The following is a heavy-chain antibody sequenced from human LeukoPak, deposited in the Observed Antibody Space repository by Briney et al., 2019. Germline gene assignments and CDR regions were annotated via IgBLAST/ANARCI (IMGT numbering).Heavy chain of an antibody. CDR3: ATQVTSTNPNDY. CDR1: GFTVSSNY. J-gene: IGHJ4*02. CDR2: IYSGGST. V-gene: IGHV3-66*02. Sequence: GGSLRLSCAASGFTVSSNYMSWVRQAPGKGLEWVSVIYSGGSTYYADSVKGRFTISRDNSKNTLYLQMNSLRAEDTAVYYCATQVTSTNPNDYWGQGTLVTVSS. D-gene: IGHD4-23*01.